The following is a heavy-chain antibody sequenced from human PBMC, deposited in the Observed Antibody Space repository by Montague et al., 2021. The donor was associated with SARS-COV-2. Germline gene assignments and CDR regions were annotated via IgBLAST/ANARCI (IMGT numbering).Heavy chain of an antibody. CDR2: INHSGST. CDR1: GGSFSGYY. J-gene: IGHJ6*02. Sequence: SETLSLTCAVYGGSFSGYYWSWIRQPPGRGLEWIGEINHSGSTNYNPSLKSRVTISVDTSKNQFSLKLSSVTAADTAVYYCARRPLGDYYYGMDVWGQGTTVTVSS. CDR3: ARRPLGDYYYGMDV. V-gene: IGHV4-34*01.